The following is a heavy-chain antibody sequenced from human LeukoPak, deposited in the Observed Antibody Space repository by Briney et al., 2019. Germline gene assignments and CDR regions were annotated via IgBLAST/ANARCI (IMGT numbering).Heavy chain of an antibody. J-gene: IGHJ4*02. V-gene: IGHV3-30*18. D-gene: IGHD1-1*01. CDR2: VSYDGTNK. CDR1: GFSFSSYG. CDR3: AKTHNWNDDYFDY. Sequence: PGRSLRLSCAASGFSFSSYGMHWVRQAPGKGLEWVAVVSYDGTNKDYADSVKGRFTIFRDNSQNTLYLQMNDLRAEDTAVYYCAKTHNWNDDYFDYWGQGTLVTVSS.